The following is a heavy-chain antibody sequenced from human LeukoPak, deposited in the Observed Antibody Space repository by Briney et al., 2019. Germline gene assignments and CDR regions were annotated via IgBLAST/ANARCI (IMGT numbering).Heavy chain of an antibody. J-gene: IGHJ4*02. Sequence: GGSLRLSCAASGYTFSSYGMSWVRQAPGKGLEWVSAISGSGGSTYYADSVKGRFTISRDNSKNTLYLQMSSLRAEDTAVYYCAKSPQIVVVVAAYFDYWGQGTLVTVSS. CDR3: AKSPQIVVVVAAYFDY. D-gene: IGHD2-15*01. CDR1: GYTFSSYG. V-gene: IGHV3-23*01. CDR2: ISGSGGST.